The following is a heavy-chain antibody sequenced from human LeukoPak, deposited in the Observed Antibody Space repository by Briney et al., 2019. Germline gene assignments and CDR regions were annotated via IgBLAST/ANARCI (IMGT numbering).Heavy chain of an antibody. J-gene: IGHJ5*02. CDR3: AREGMKPGWFDP. Sequence: SETLSLTCTVSGGSISSYYWSWIRQPPGKGLEGIGYIYYSGSTNYNPSLKSRVTISVDTSKNQFSLKLSSVTAADTAVYYCAREGMKPGWFDPWGQGTLVTVSS. CDR2: IYYSGST. CDR1: GGSISSYY. D-gene: IGHD3-10*01. V-gene: IGHV4-59*01.